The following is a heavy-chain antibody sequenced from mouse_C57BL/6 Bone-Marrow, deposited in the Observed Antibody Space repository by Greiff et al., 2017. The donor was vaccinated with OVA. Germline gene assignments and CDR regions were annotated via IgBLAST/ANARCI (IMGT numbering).Heavy chain of an antibody. Sequence: EVKLEESGEGLVKPGGSLKLSCAASGFTFSSYAMSWVRQTPEKRLEWVAYISSGGDYIYYADTVKGRFTIARDNARNTLYLQMSSLKSEDTAMYYCTRLRDAMDYWGQGTSVTVSS. J-gene: IGHJ4*01. CDR2: ISSGGDYI. V-gene: IGHV5-9-1*02. D-gene: IGHD1-1*01. CDR3: TRLRDAMDY. CDR1: GFTFSSYA.